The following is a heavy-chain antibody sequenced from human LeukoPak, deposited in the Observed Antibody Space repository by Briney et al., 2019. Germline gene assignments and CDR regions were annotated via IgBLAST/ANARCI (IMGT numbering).Heavy chain of an antibody. CDR1: GGSFSGYY. CDR3: AKTTTASLYYYYYYMDV. Sequence: SETLSLTCAVYGGSFSGYYWSWIRQPPGKGLEWIGEINHSGSTNYNPSLKSRVTISVDTSKNQFSLKLSSVTAADTAVYYCAKTTTASLYYYYYYMDVWGKGTTVTVSS. J-gene: IGHJ6*03. D-gene: IGHD4-17*01. CDR2: INHSGST. V-gene: IGHV4-34*01.